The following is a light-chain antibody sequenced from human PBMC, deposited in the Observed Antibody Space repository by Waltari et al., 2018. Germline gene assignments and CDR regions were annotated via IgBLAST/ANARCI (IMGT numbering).Light chain of an antibody. CDR2: GAS. J-gene: IGKJ4*01. CDR3: QQYHGLPLT. CDR1: HYLRDD. V-gene: IGKV1-33*01. Sequence: DIQMTQSPSSLSASVGDKVTITCQASHYLRDDLNWYQQKRGKAPKLLIYGASNLETGVSSRFSGGRSGTDFIFSINNVQPEDIGTYYCQQYHGLPLTFGGGTTVEI.